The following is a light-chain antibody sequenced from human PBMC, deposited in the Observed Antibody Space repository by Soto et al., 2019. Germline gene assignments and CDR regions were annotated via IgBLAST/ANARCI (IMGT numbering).Light chain of an antibody. CDR2: EVR. Sequence: QSALTQPASVSGSPGQSITSSCNGTSSDVGAYDFVSWYQQHPDKAPKLMIYEVRGRPSGVSNRFSGSKSFNTATLTISGLQAEDEADYYCSSHTTRNTRVFGTGTKVTVL. V-gene: IGLV2-14*03. CDR3: SSHTTRNTRV. CDR1: SSDVGAYDF. J-gene: IGLJ1*01.